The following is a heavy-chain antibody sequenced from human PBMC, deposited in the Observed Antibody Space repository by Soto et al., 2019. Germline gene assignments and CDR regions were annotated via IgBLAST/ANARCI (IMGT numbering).Heavy chain of an antibody. D-gene: IGHD3-16*02. CDR2: ISYSGGS. V-gene: IGHV4-59*01. CDR1: GGSITIYY. J-gene: IGHJ5*02. CDR3: ARDLYQGLSWFDP. Sequence: SETLSLTCNVSGGSITIYYWTWIRQPPGKGLELIGHISYSGGSKYSPSFRSRVSMSIDTSKSQVSLKLSSVTAADTAIYYCARDLYQGLSWFDPWGQGTLVTVSS.